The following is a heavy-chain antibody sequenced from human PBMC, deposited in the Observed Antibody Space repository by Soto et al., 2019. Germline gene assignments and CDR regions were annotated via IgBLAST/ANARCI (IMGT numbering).Heavy chain of an antibody. V-gene: IGHV1-69*13. CDR2: IIPIFGTA. CDR1: GGTFSSYA. D-gene: IGHD3-22*01. CDR3: AKGPITYYYENNWFDP. Sequence: SVKVSCKASGGTFSSYAISWVRQAPGQGLEWMGGIIPIFGTANYAQKFQGRVTITADESTSTAYMELSSLRSEDTAVYYCAKGPITYYYENNWFDPWGQGTLVTVS. J-gene: IGHJ5*02.